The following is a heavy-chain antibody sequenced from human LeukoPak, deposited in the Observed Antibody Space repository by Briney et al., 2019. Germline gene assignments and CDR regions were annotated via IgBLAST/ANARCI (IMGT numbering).Heavy chain of an antibody. D-gene: IGHD3-22*01. Sequence: SETLSLTCTVSGYSISSGYYWGWIRQPPGKGLEWIGNIYYSGSTYYNPSLKSRFTISVDTSKNQFSLKLTSVTAADTAVYYCARDQRFSGYYPKGLGWFDPWGQGTLVTVSS. CDR1: GYSISSGYY. CDR3: ARDQRFSGYYPKGLGWFDP. CDR2: IYYSGST. V-gene: IGHV4-38-2*02. J-gene: IGHJ5*02.